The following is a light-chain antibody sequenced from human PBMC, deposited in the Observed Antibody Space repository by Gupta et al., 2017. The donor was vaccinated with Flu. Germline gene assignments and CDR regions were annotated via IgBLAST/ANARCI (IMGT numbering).Light chain of an antibody. CDR2: DVN. J-gene: IGLJ1*01. CDR1: SSDFSAYDR. CDR3: CSYAGGVTLV. V-gene: IGLV2-11*01. Sequence: PPQPLSVSGSPGQSLTISCSGSSSDFSAYDRVSWYQQRPGKAPKLFLYDVNKWPSGVPDRFSGSKSGNTASLTISGLQAEDEADYYCCSYAGGVTLVFGTRTKVTVL.